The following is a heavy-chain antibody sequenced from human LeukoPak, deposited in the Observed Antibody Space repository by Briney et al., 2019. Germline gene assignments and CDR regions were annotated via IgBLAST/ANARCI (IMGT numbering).Heavy chain of an antibody. CDR3: ARETDSTLFDY. D-gene: IGHD2-2*01. Sequence: GGSLRLSCAASGFTFSNYSMNWVRQAPGKGLEWVSYISSRSRTIYYADSVKGRFTMSRDNAKNSLYLQMNSLRAEDTAVYYCARETDSTLFDYWGQGSLVTVSS. V-gene: IGHV3-48*04. J-gene: IGHJ4*02. CDR1: GFTFSNYS. CDR2: ISSRSRTI.